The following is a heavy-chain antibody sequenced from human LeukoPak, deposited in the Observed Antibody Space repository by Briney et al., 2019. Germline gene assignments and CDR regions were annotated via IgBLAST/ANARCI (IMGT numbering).Heavy chain of an antibody. CDR1: GFTFSSYT. CDR2: IYSGGST. V-gene: IGHV3-53*01. J-gene: IGHJ4*02. Sequence: GGSLRLSCAASGFTFSSYTMNWVRQAPGKGLEWVSVIYSGGSTYYADSVKGRFTISRDNSKNTLYLQMNSLRAEDTAVYYCARARGSSWPYWGQGTLVTVSS. CDR3: ARARGSSWPY. D-gene: IGHD6-13*01.